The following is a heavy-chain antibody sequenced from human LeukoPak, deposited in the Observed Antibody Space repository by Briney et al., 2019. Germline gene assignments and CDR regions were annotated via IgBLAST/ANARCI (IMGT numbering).Heavy chain of an antibody. V-gene: IGHV6-1*01. Sequence: SQTLSLTCAISGDSVSSNSATWNWIRQSPLRGLEWLGRTYYRSQWNNDYAASVKSRMDINPETSKNQFSLQLNSVTPEDTAVYYCARGRGSSADFDYWGQGTLVTVSS. CDR1: GDSVSSNSAT. D-gene: IGHD6-6*01. CDR2: TYYRSQWNN. CDR3: ARGRGSSADFDY. J-gene: IGHJ4*02.